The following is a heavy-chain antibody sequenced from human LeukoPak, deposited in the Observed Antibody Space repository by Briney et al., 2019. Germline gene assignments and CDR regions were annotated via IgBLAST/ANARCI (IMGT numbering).Heavy chain of an antibody. CDR2: IWYDGSNK. Sequence: GGSLRLSCAASGFTFSSYGTHWVRQAPGKGLEWVAVIWYDGSNKYYADSVKGRFTISRDNSKNTLFLQMNSLRAEDTAVYYCAREASFFSSSPWYYFDYWGQGTLVTVSS. J-gene: IGHJ4*02. CDR1: GFTFSSYG. CDR3: AREASFFSSSPWYYFDY. V-gene: IGHV3-33*01. D-gene: IGHD6-13*01.